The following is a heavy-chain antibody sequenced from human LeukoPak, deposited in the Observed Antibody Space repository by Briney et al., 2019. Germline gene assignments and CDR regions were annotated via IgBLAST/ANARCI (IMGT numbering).Heavy chain of an antibody. CDR3: ARDPRNRLDRELNWFDP. V-gene: IGHV4-4*07. J-gene: IGHJ5*02. CDR2: IYTSGST. D-gene: IGHD2/OR15-2a*01. CDR1: GGSISSYY. Sequence: SETLSLTCTVSGGSISSYYWSWIRQPAGKGLEWIGRIYTSGSTNYNPSLKSRVTMSVDTSKNQFSLKLSSVTAADTAVYYCARDPRNRLDRELNWFDPWGQGTLVTVSS.